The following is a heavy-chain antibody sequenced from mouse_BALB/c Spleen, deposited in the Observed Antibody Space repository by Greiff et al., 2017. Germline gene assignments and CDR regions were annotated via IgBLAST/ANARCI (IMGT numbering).Heavy chain of an antibody. D-gene: IGHD2-4*01. J-gene: IGHJ4*01. V-gene: IGHV5-4*02. CDR2: ISDGGSYT. Sequence: EVQGVESGGGLVKPGGSLKLSCAASGFTFSDYYMYWVRQTPEKRLEWVATISDGGSYTYYPDSVKGRFTISRDNAKNNLYLQMSSLKSEDTAMYYCARDHDYDGGYAMDYWGQGTSVTVSS. CDR3: ARDHDYDGGYAMDY. CDR1: GFTFSDYY.